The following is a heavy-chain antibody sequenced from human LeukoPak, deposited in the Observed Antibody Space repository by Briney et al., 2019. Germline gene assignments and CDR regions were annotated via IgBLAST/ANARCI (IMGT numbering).Heavy chain of an antibody. CDR2: IRGSGSTI. CDR1: GFTFSSYE. J-gene: IGHJ5*02. Sequence: PGGSLRLSCVASGFTFSSYEMNWVRQAPGMGLEWVSHIRGSGSTIYYADSVKGRFTISRDNAKNSVYLQMNSLRAEDTAVYYCARGSCWLDPWGQGTLVTVSS. CDR3: ARGSCWLDP. V-gene: IGHV3-48*03.